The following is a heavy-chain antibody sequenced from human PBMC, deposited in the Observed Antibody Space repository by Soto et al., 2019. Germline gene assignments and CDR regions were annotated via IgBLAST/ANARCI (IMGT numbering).Heavy chain of an antibody. CDR3: AKATATGGGAFDI. CDR1: VFICISYD. D-gene: IGHD2-8*02. CDR2: ILVDGRT. V-gene: IGHV3-23*01. J-gene: IGHJ3*02. Sequence: PGWSLRLSYASSVFICISYDMSWVRQAPGKGLEWVSTILVDGRTFYVDSVKGRFTISRDSSKNTVYLQMNSLTAGDTALYYCAKATATGGGAFDICGQGTMVTVSS.